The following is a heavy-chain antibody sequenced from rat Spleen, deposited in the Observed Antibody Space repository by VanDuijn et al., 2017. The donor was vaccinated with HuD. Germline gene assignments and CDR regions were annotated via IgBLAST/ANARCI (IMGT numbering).Heavy chain of an antibody. J-gene: IGHJ2*01. CDR3: TRGYSVDY. V-gene: IGHV5-20*01. CDR2: ITNTGGST. CDR1: GFTFGDYY. D-gene: IGHD1-11*01. Sequence: EVQLVESDGGLVQPGRSLKLSCAASGFTFGDYYMAWVRQAPTKGLEWVASITNTGGSTYYPDSVKGRFTISRDNAKSTLYLQMNSLRSEDTATYYCTRGYSVDYWGQGVMVTVSS.